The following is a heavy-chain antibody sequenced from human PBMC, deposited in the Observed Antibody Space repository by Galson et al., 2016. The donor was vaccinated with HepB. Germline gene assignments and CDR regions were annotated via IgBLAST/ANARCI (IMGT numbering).Heavy chain of an antibody. V-gene: IGHV3-74*01. D-gene: IGHD6-13*01. CDR1: GFTFSSYW. J-gene: IGHJ5*02. CDR2: INSDGSST. CDR3: ARDRAADGGTDWFDP. Sequence: SLRLSCAASGFTFSSYWMDWVRQAPGKGLVWVSRINSDGSSTSYADSVKGRFTISRDNAKNTLYLQMNSLIAEDTAVYYCARDRAADGGTDWFDPWGQGTLVTVSS.